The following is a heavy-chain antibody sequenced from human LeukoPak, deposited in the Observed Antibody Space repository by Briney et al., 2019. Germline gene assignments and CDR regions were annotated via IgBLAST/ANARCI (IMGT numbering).Heavy chain of an antibody. V-gene: IGHV4-59*01. CDR1: GGSISSYY. J-gene: IGHJ4*02. CDR2: IYYSGST. CDR3: ASSVYGDPEDY. Sequence: SETLSLTCTVSGGSISSYYWSWIRQPPGKGLEWIGYIYYSGSTNYNPSLKSRVTISVDTSKNQFSLKPSSVTAADTAVSYCASSVYGDPEDYWGQGTLVTVSS. D-gene: IGHD4-17*01.